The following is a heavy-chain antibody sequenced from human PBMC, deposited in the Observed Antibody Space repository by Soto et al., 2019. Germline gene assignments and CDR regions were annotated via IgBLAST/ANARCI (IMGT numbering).Heavy chain of an antibody. CDR1: GFTFSNAW. J-gene: IGHJ3*01. CDR2: MKSKADGGAV. Sequence: DVQLVESGGGSVKPGGSLRLSCEASGFTFSNAWMNWVRQAPGKGLEWVGRMKSKADGGAVDYAAPVRGRFTISRDDSNSSLYLQLNSLKPEDTAVYFCATRSAVSGAFNLWGQGTMVTVSP. CDR3: ATRSAVSGAFNL. V-gene: IGHV3-15*05. D-gene: IGHD6-6*01.